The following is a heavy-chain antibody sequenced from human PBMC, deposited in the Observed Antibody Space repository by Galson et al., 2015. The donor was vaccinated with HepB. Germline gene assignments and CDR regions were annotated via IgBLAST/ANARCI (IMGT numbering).Heavy chain of an antibody. CDR2: ISSSSSTI. J-gene: IGHJ4*02. Sequence: SLRLSCAASGFTFSSSSMNWVRQAPGKGLEWVSYISSSSSTIYYADSVKGRFTISRDNAKNSLYLQMNSLRDEDTAVYYCARDPQKNLIAEDYWGQGTLVTVSS. CDR3: ARDPQKNLIAEDY. D-gene: IGHD3-22*01. CDR1: GFTFSSSS. V-gene: IGHV3-48*02.